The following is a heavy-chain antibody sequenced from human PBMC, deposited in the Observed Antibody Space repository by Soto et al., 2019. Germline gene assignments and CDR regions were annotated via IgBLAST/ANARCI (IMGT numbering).Heavy chain of an antibody. D-gene: IGHD5-18*01. V-gene: IGHV3-48*01. CDR3: ARDSGYSYGPFDY. CDR1: GFTFSSYS. CDR2: ISSSSSTI. J-gene: IGHJ4*02. Sequence: EVQLVESGGGLVQPGGSLRLCCAASGFTFSSYSMNWVRQAPGKGLEWVSYISSSSSTIYYADSVKGRFTISRDNAKNSQYLQMNHLRAEHTAVYYCARDSGYSYGPFDYWGQGTLVTVSS.